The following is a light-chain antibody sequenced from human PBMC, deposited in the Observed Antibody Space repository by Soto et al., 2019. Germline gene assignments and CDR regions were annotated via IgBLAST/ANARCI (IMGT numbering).Light chain of an antibody. CDR1: SSDVGGYNY. V-gene: IGLV2-11*01. J-gene: IGLJ1*01. Sequence: QSVLTQPRSVSGSPGQSVTISCTGTSSDVGGYNYVSWYQQHPGKAPKLMIYDVSKRPSGVPDRFSGSKSGNTASLTISGLQAEDEDDYYCCSYAGSYKVFGTGTKLTVL. CDR3: CSYAGSYKV. CDR2: DVS.